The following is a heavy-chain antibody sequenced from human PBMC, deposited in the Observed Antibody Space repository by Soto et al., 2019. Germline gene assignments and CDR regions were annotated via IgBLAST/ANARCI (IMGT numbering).Heavy chain of an antibody. V-gene: IGHV4-4*02. Sequence: QVQLQESGPGLVGPSGTLSLTCTVSGGSINSNNWWSWVRQPPGKGLEWIGEIYHSGSDNYSPSLKSRVTFSVDKAHNQFSLKLSSVTAADTAVYYCASGKAYLWGKYDDSFDVWCQGTMVIVSS. J-gene: IGHJ3*01. CDR1: GGSINSNNW. CDR3: ASGKAYLWGKYDDSFDV. D-gene: IGHD3-16*01. CDR2: IYHSGSD.